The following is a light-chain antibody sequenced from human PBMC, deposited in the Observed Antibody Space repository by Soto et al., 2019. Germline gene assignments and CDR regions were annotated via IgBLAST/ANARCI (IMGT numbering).Light chain of an antibody. Sequence: EIVVTQSPGILSVSPGDRATLSCRASQSVGRNLAWYQQKPGQAPTLLIYAASTRATGLPARFSGSGSGTDFTLTISSLQSEDFPVYYCQEYSKCPLFPFGPGTRVDIK. CDR3: QEYSKCPLFP. J-gene: IGKJ3*01. V-gene: IGKV3-15*01. CDR1: QSVGRN. CDR2: AAS.